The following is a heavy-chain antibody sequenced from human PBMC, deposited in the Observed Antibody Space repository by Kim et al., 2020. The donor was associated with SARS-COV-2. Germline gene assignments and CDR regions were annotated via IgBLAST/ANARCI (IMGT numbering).Heavy chain of an antibody. CDR2: IIPIFGAT. CDR3: ARGATGDPYFNY. Sequence: SVKVSCKASGDTFTKYPLSWVRQAPGQGLEWMGGIIPIFGATNYAQKFQGRVTITADESTSTAYMELSSLMFEDTAVYFCARGATGDPYFNYWGQGTLVTVPS. CDR1: GDTFTKYP. J-gene: IGHJ4*02. V-gene: IGHV1-69*13. D-gene: IGHD5-12*01.